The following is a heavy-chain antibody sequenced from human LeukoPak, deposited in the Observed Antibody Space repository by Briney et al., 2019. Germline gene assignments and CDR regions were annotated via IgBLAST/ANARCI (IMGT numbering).Heavy chain of an antibody. V-gene: IGHV3-7*01. CDR1: GFMFSSYW. CDR3: TREQDREAAATVVGDY. Sequence: GGSLRLSCAASGFMFSSYWMSWVRQAPGKGLEWVADIKEDGSEKSYVDSVKGRFTISRDNAKSSLYLQMNSLRAEDTAVYYCTREQDREAAATVVGDYWGQGTLVTVSS. J-gene: IGHJ4*02. CDR2: IKEDGSEK. D-gene: IGHD4-23*01.